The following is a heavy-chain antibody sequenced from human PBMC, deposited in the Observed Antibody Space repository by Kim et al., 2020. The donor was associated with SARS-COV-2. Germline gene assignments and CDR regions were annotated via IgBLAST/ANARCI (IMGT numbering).Heavy chain of an antibody. J-gene: IGHJ5*02. D-gene: IGHD3-10*01. CDR2: IYYSGST. CDR1: GGSISSYY. V-gene: IGHV4-59*01. Sequence: SETLSLTCTVSGGSISSYYWSWIRQPPGKGLEWIGYIYYSGSTNYNPSLKSRVTISVDTSKNQFSLKLSSVTAADTAVYYCAREFGYYYGSGSYGWFDPWGQGTLVTVSS. CDR3: AREFGYYYGSGSYGWFDP.